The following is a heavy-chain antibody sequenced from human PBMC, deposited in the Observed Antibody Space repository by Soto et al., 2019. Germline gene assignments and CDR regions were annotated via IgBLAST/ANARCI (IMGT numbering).Heavy chain of an antibody. Sequence: PGGSLRLSCAASGFTFSSYAMSWVRQAPGKGLEWVSAISGSGGSTYYADSVKGRFTISRDNSKNTLYLQMNSLRAEDTAVYYCAKGPIGDLGVLYEFQHWGQGTLVTVSS. V-gene: IGHV3-23*01. CDR1: GFTFSSYA. CDR2: ISGSGGST. CDR3: AKGPIGDLGVLYEFQH. D-gene: IGHD2-21*01. J-gene: IGHJ1*01.